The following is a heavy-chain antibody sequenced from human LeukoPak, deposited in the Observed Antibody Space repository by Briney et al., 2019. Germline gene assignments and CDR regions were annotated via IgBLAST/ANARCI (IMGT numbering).Heavy chain of an antibody. V-gene: IGHV3-23*01. CDR3: AKDDYGDYGHAFDI. D-gene: IGHD4-17*01. Sequence: GGSLRLSCAASGFTVNSNYMSWVRQAPGKGLEWVSAISGSGGSTYYADSVKGRFTISRDNSKNTLYLQMNSLRAEDTAVYYCAKDDYGDYGHAFDIWGQGIMVTVSS. CDR1: GFTVNSNY. CDR2: ISGSGGST. J-gene: IGHJ3*02.